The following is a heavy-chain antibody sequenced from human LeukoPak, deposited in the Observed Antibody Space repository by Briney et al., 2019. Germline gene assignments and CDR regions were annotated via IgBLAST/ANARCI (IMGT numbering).Heavy chain of an antibody. V-gene: IGHV4-34*01. D-gene: IGHD6-6*01. CDR3: ARGSLRARAFDI. CDR2: INHSGST. Sequence: KASETLSLTCAVYGGSFSGYYWSWIRQPPGKGRECIGEINHSGSTNHNPSLKSRVTISVDTSKNQFSLKLSSVTAADTAVYYCARGSLRARAFDIWGQGTMVTVSS. J-gene: IGHJ3*02. CDR1: GGSFSGYY.